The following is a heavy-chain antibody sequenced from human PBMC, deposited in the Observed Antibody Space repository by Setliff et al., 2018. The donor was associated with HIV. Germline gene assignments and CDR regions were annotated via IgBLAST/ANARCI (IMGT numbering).Heavy chain of an antibody. CDR1: GYTFTSYY. V-gene: IGHV1-46*01. J-gene: IGHJ4*02. CDR3: ARDYYDSSGYIFFPGLPDY. D-gene: IGHD3-22*01. Sequence: SCTASGYTFTSYYMHWVRRAPGQGLEWMGIINPSGGSTSYAQKFQGRVTMTRDTSTSKVYMELSSLRSDDTAVYYCARDYYDSSGYIFFPGLPDYWGQGTLVTVSS. CDR2: INPSGGST.